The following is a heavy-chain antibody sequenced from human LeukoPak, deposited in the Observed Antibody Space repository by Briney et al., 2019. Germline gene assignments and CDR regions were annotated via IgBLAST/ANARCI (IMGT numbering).Heavy chain of an antibody. CDR2: INSDGSST. V-gene: IGHV3-74*01. CDR3: ARAGKQNAFDI. Sequence: PGGSLRLSCAAPGFTFSSYWMHWVRQAPGKGLVWVSRINSDGSSTSYADSVKGRFTISRDNAKNTLYLQMNSLRAEDTAVYYCARAGKQNAFDIWGQGTMVTVSS. CDR1: GFTFSSYW. J-gene: IGHJ3*02.